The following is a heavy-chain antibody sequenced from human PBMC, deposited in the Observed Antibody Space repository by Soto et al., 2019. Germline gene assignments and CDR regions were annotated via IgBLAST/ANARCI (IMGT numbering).Heavy chain of an antibody. J-gene: IGHJ6*02. CDR1: GFTFSGYS. V-gene: IGHV3-21*01. CDR3: ARGFRNGFNV. Sequence: EVQLVESGGGLVKPGGSLRLSCVASGFTFSGYSINWVRQAPGKGLEWVSYISGPSIYIYYADSVKGPFTISRDNAKSAVYLQMNSLRAADTAVYYCARGFRNGFNVWGQGTTVSVSS. D-gene: IGHD2-8*01. CDR2: ISGPSIYI.